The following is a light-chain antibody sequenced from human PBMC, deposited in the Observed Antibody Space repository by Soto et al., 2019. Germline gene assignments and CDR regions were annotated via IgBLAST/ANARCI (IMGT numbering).Light chain of an antibody. V-gene: IGLV1-40*01. Sequence: QLVLTQPPSVSGAPGQWITISCTGSSSNIGAGFDVHWYQQLPGTAPKLLMYGNNNRPSGVPDRFSGSKSGTSASLAITGLQAEDEADYYCQSYDSSLSGSEVFGTGTKLTVL. CDR3: QSYDSSLSGSEV. J-gene: IGLJ1*01. CDR1: SSNIGAGFD. CDR2: GNN.